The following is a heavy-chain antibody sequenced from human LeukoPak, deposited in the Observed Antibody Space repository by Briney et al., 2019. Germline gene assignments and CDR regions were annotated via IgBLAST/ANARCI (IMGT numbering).Heavy chain of an antibody. CDR2: IKQDGSEK. V-gene: IGHV3-7*03. D-gene: IGHD3-10*01. CDR3: AKSFYGSGSPIPPLFDY. J-gene: IGHJ4*02. Sequence: GGSLRLSCAASGFTFSSYWMSWVRQAPGKGLEWVANIKQDGSEKYYVDSVKGRFTISRDNAKNSLYLQMNSLRAEDTAVYYCAKSFYGSGSPIPPLFDYWGQGTLVTVSS. CDR1: GFTFSSYW.